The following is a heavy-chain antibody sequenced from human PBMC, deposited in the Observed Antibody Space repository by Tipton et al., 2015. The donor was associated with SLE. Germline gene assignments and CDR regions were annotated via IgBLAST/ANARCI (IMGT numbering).Heavy chain of an antibody. Sequence: SLRLSCAASGFNFRRHWMDWVRQVPGKGLVWLSRMNSDGSNVFYADSVMGRFTISRDNAKNSLYLQMNSLRAEDTALYYCAKEVYGGNLYYYFDLLGRGTLVTAST. V-gene: IGHV3-74*01. D-gene: IGHD4-23*01. CDR3: AKEVYGGNLYYYFDL. J-gene: IGHJ2*01. CDR2: MNSDGSNV. CDR1: GFNFRRHW.